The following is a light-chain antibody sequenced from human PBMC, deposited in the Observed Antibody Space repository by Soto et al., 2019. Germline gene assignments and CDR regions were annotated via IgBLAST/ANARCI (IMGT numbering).Light chain of an antibody. CDR3: QKYNSAPRT. J-gene: IGKJ1*01. CDR2: GAS. Sequence: DIQMTQSPSSLSASVGDRVTITCRASQGIANYLAWYQQKPGKVPKLLIYGASTLQSGVPSRFRGSGSGTDFTLSISSLQPEDVATYYCQKYNSAPRTFGQGTKVEIK. V-gene: IGKV1-27*01. CDR1: QGIANY.